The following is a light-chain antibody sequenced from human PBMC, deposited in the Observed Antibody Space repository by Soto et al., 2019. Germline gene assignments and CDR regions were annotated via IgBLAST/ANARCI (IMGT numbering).Light chain of an antibody. CDR2: GAS. CDR1: QSVSGSC. V-gene: IGKV3-20*01. CDR3: QQYGGSPFT. Sequence: EIVLTQSPGTLYLSPGERATLSCRASQSVSGSCLAWYQQKPGQAPRLLTYGASSRATGIPDRFSGSGSGTDFTLTISRLEPEDFAVYYCQQYGGSPFTFGPGTKVDIK. J-gene: IGKJ3*01.